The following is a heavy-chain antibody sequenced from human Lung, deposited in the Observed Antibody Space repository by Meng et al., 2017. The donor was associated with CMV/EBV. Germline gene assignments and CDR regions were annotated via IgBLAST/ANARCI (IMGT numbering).Heavy chain of an antibody. CDR3: AKVGQGYSSSSDYYYGMDV. CDR2: IYSGGSST. Sequence: GESXKISCAASGFTFSSYAMSWVRQAPGKGLEWVSVIYSGGSSTYYADSVKGRFTISRDNSKNTLYLQMNSLRAEDTAVYYCAKVGQGYSSSSDYYYGMDVXGQGXTVTVSS. V-gene: IGHV3-23*03. CDR1: GFTFSSYA. J-gene: IGHJ6*02. D-gene: IGHD6-6*01.